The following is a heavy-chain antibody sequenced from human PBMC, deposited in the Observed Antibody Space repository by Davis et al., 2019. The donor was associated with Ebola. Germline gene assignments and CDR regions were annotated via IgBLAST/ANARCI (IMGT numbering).Heavy chain of an antibody. CDR3: ARQAEGEYYYYGMDL. Sequence: SETLSLTCAVSGGSITSSGHYWGWIRQPPGKGLEWIGSIYYSGATYYNPSLKSRVTISVDTSKNQFSQKLRSVTAEDTAVFYCARQAEGEYYYYGMDLWGQGTTVTVSS. D-gene: IGHD3-16*01. CDR1: GGSITSSGHY. V-gene: IGHV4-39*01. J-gene: IGHJ6*02. CDR2: IYYSGAT.